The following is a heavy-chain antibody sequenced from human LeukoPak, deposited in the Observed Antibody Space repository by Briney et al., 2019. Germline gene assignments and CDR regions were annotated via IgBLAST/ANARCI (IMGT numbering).Heavy chain of an antibody. V-gene: IGHV3-53*01. CDR1: GFTVSSNY. J-gene: IGHJ4*02. D-gene: IGHD6-19*01. Sequence: GGSLRLSCAASGFTVSSNYMSWVRQAPGKGLEWVSVIYSGGSAYYADSVKGRFTMSRDKSKNTLYLQMNSLRAEDTAVYYCARAPSTYSSGWSQIDYWGQGTLVTVSS. CDR2: IYSGGSA. CDR3: ARAPSTYSSGWSQIDY.